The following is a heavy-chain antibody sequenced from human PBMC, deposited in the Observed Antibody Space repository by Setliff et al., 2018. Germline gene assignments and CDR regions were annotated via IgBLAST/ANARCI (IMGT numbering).Heavy chain of an antibody. D-gene: IGHD3-22*01. J-gene: IGHJ2*01. Sequence: ASVKVSCKASGYTFTGFYMHWMRQAPGQGLEWMGWIDPNSGGTNYSQNFQGRVTMTRDTSISTAYMELSRLRSDDTAIYYCARVLLYDNNDYYRHFDLWGRGTLVTVSS. CDR2: IDPNSGGT. V-gene: IGHV1-2*02. CDR3: ARVLLYDNNDYYRHFDL. CDR1: GYTFTGFY.